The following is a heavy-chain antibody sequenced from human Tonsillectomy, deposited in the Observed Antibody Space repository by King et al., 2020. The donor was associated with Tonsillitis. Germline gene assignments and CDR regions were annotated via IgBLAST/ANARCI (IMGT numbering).Heavy chain of an antibody. D-gene: IGHD6-13*01. CDR1: GFTFSSYA. V-gene: IGHV3-30-3*01. J-gene: IGHJ4*02. Sequence: VQLAESGGGVVQPGRSLRLSCAASGFTFSSYAMHWIRQAPGKGLEWVAFISYDGNHKYYADSVKGRFTISRDNSKNTLYLQMNSLRAEDTAVYYCARDPRYSSSPHFDYWGQGTLVTVSS. CDR3: ARDPRYSSSPHFDY. CDR2: ISYDGNHK.